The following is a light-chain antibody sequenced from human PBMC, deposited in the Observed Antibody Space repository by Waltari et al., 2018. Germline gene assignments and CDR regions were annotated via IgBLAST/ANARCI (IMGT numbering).Light chain of an antibody. Sequence: QSALTQPASVSGSPGQSITIPCTGTTSDVGLYNYVHWYQHRPGRAPKLIIYDVRKRPSGVSPRFSGSQSGNTASLAISGLHPEDEGYYFCSSYTRSTTYVLFGGGTRVTVL. CDR1: TSDVGLYNY. V-gene: IGLV2-14*01. CDR2: DVR. J-gene: IGLJ2*01. CDR3: SSYTRSTTYVL.